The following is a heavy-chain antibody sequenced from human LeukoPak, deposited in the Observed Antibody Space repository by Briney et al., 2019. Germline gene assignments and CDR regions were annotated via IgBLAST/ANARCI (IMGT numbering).Heavy chain of an antibody. D-gene: IGHD1-26*01. CDR1: GGTFSSYA. Sequence: ASVKVSCKASGGTFSSYAISWVRQAPGQRLEWMGRIIPILGIANYAQKFQGRVTITADKSTSTAYMELSSLRSEDTAVYYCARAVVGATPFDYWGQGTLVTVSS. V-gene: IGHV1-69*04. CDR3: ARAVVGATPFDY. CDR2: IIPILGIA. J-gene: IGHJ4*02.